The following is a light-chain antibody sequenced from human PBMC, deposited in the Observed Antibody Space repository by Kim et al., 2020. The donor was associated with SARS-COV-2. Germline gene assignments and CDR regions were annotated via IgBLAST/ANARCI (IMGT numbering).Light chain of an antibody. CDR1: SSNIGSNY. CDR3: AAWDDSLSGWV. CDR2: RNN. J-gene: IGLJ3*02. V-gene: IGLV1-47*01. Sequence: GQRFTISCSGSSSNIGSNYVDWPQQFPGRAPKLLIYRNNLRPSGVPDRFSASKFGTSASLAISGLRSEDEADYYCAAWDDSLSGWVFGGGTQLTVL.